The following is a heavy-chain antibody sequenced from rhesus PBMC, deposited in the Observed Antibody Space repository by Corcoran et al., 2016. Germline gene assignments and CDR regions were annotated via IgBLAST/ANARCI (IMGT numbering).Heavy chain of an antibody. CDR3: ARRKYSGYSYY. CDR1: GGTISRSNR. D-gene: IGHD5-24*01. J-gene: IGHJ4*01. Sequence: QVQLQESGPGLVKTSEALYLTCAVSGGTISRSNRWWCRRQPPGKGLEWIGYLSGSSGSTYYNPSLKSRVTISTDTSKNQFSLKLSSVTAADTAVYYCARRKYSGYSYYWGQGVLVTVSS. CDR2: LSGSSGST. V-gene: IGHV4-65*01.